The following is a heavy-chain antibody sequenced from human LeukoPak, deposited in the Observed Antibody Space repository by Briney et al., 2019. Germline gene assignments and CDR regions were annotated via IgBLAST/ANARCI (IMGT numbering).Heavy chain of an antibody. CDR2: KSYDGKND. D-gene: IGHD5-18*01. Sequence: GRSLSLSCVTSGFTISTYSRRGCRQPPGEGLVEGAVKSYDGKNDYYADSVKGRFTLSRDNPENTLYLQMNSLRAEDTAVYYCAKDFSYEPGYSYYGMDVWGQGNTLPV. CDR3: AKDFSYEPGYSYYGMDV. J-gene: IGHJ6*02. CDR1: GFTISTYS. V-gene: IGHV3-30*18.